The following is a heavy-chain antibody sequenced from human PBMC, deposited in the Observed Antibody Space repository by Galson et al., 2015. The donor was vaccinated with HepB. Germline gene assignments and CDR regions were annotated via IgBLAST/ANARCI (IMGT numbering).Heavy chain of an antibody. CDR2: ISSSSSYI. D-gene: IGHD4-17*01. V-gene: IGHV3-21*01. Sequence: SLRLSCAASGFTFSSYSMNWVRQAPGKGLEWVSSISSSSSYIYYAGSVKGRFTISRDNAKNLLYLQMNSLRAEDTAVYYCARDFFGAVTTAYWGQGTLVTVSS. CDR3: ARDFFGAVTTAY. CDR1: GFTFSSYS. J-gene: IGHJ4*02.